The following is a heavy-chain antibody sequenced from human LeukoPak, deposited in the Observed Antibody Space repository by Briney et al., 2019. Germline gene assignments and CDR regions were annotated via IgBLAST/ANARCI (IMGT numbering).Heavy chain of an antibody. J-gene: IGHJ6*03. V-gene: IGHV3-9*01. Sequence: GRSLRLSCAASGFIFDDYAMHWVRQAPGKGLEWVSGISWNSGSIGYADSVKGRFTISRDNAKNSLYLQMNSLRAEDTALYYCARVAGAYYYYYYMDVWGKGTTVTVSS. CDR1: GFIFDDYA. D-gene: IGHD6-19*01. CDR2: ISWNSGSI. CDR3: ARVAGAYYYYYYMDV.